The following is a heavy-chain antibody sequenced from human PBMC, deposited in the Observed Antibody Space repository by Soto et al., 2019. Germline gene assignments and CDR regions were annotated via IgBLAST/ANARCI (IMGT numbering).Heavy chain of an antibody. Sequence: QVQLLQSGAEVKKPGASVKVSCKASGYTFTTTVFTGLRQPPGKGLEWLGGISTYNGNTDYAQNLQDRVTMTTETSTSTAYLEVRSLTSDDTAVYFCARGLGTNGLDVWGQGTTVTVSS. CDR2: ISTYNGNT. CDR1: GYTFTTTV. J-gene: IGHJ6*02. V-gene: IGHV1-18*04. D-gene: IGHD7-27*01. CDR3: ARGLGTNGLDV.